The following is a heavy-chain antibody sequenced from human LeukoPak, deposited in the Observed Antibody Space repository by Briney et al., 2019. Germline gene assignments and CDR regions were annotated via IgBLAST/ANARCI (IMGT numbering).Heavy chain of an antibody. V-gene: IGHV3-48*03. CDR2: SSGSAT. CDR1: GYTFSGNE. J-gene: IGHJ4*02. D-gene: IGHD3-10*01. CDR3: AKFSTYGSGARGADY. Sequence: PGGSLRLSCAVSGYTFSGNEMNWARQAPGKGLEWISSSGSATYYADSVKGRFTISRDIAKNSLYLQMSSLRAEDTAVYYCAKFSTYGSGARGADYWGQGTLVTVSS.